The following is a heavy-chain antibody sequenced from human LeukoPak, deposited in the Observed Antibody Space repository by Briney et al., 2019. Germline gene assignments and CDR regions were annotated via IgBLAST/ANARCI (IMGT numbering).Heavy chain of an antibody. CDR3: AREVSIAVDGYYFDY. D-gene: IGHD6-19*01. V-gene: IGHV1-69*05. CDR2: IIPIFGTA. J-gene: IGHJ4*02. Sequence: SVKVSCEASGGTFSSYAISWVRQAPGQGLEWMGGIIPIFGTANYAQKFQGRVTITTDESTSTAYMELSSLRSEDTAVYYCAREVSIAVDGYYFDYWGQGTLVTVSS. CDR1: GGTFSSYA.